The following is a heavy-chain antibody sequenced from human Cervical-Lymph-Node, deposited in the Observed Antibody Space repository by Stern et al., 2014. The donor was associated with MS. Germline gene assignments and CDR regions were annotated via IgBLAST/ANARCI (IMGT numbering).Heavy chain of an antibody. CDR3: ARGGYGDYRGLDY. Sequence: VHLVESGGGVVQPGRSLRLSCAASGFAFNTFGMHWVRQAPGKGLEWVALTWYDGSKADYTDSVKGRFTISRDNSKNTLYLQMNSLRVEDTAVYYCARGGYGDYRGLDYWGQGTLVTVFS. V-gene: IGHV3-33*01. CDR1: GFAFNTFG. J-gene: IGHJ4*02. CDR2: TWYDGSKA. D-gene: IGHD4-17*01.